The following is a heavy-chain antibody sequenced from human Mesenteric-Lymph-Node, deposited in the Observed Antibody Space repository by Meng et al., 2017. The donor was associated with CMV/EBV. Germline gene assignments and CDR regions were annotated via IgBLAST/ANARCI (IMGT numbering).Heavy chain of an antibody. Sequence: QVQLQQWGAGRLKPSETLSLTCAGYGGSFSGYYWSWIRQPPGKGLEWIGEINHSGSTNYNPSLKSRVTISVDTSKNQFSLKLSSVTAADTAVYYCARHQRWLKSEGGFNYWGQGTLVTVSS. J-gene: IGHJ4*02. D-gene: IGHD4-23*01. CDR2: INHSGST. V-gene: IGHV4-34*01. CDR3: ARHQRWLKSEGGFNY. CDR1: GGSFSGYY.